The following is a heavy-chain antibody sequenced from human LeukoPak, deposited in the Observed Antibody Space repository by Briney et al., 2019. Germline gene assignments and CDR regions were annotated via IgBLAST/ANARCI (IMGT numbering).Heavy chain of an antibody. Sequence: PSQTLSLTCTVSGGSISSGDYYWSCIRQPPGKGLEWIGYIYYSGSTYYNPSLKSRVTISVDTSKNQFSLKLSSVTAADTAVYYCARGENYDILTGYLFDYWGQGTLVTVSS. V-gene: IGHV4-30-4*01. CDR2: IYYSGST. CDR3: ARGENYDILTGYLFDY. J-gene: IGHJ4*02. CDR1: GGSISSGDYY. D-gene: IGHD3-9*01.